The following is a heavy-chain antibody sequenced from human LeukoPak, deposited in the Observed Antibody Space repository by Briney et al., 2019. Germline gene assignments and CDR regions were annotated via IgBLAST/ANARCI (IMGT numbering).Heavy chain of an antibody. CDR3: ARLGGYSSGRLSY. CDR1: GGTFSSYA. Sequence: ASVTVSCTASGGTFSSYAISWVRQAPGQGLEWMGRIIPILGIANYAQKFQGRVTITADKSTSTAYMELSSLRSEDTAVYYCARLGGYSSGRLSYWGQRTLVTVSS. V-gene: IGHV1-69*04. J-gene: IGHJ4*02. D-gene: IGHD6-19*01. CDR2: IIPILGIA.